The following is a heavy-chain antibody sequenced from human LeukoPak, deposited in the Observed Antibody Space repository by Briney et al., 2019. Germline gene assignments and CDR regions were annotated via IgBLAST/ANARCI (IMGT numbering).Heavy chain of an antibody. J-gene: IGHJ4*02. Sequence: GGSLRLSCAASGLTFSSYWMSWVRQAPGKGLEWVAVISYDGSNKYYADSVKGRFTISRDNSKNTLYLQMNSLRAEDTAVYYCAGVVSWGQYYFDYWGQGTLVTVSS. CDR2: ISYDGSNK. CDR3: AGVVSWGQYYFDY. CDR1: GLTFSSYW. D-gene: IGHD7-27*01. V-gene: IGHV3-30*14.